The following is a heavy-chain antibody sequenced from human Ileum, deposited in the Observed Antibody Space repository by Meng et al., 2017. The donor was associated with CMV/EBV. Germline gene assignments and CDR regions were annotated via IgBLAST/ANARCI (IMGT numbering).Heavy chain of an antibody. CDR2: FSRNGAGT. CDR1: GFTFSSHA. D-gene: IGHD5-24*01. Sequence: GGSLRLSCAASGFTFSSHAMSWVRQAPGKGLEWVSGFSRNGAGTYYADSVRGRFTISRDNSKNTLYLQMNSLRAEDTALYYCAKGGGDGYIGLFDYWGQGALVTVSS. V-gene: IGHV3-23*01. CDR3: AKGGGDGYIGLFDY. J-gene: IGHJ4*02.